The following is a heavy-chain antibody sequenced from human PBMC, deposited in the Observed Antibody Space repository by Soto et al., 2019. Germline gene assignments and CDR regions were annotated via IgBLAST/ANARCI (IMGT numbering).Heavy chain of an antibody. CDR1: GGSISSSSYH. V-gene: IGHV4-39*01. Sequence: QLQLQESGPGLVKPSETLSLTCTVPGGSISSSSYHWVWIRQPPGKGLEWIGNIYYSGSTSYTPSLKSRVTISVDTSKNQFSLKLSSVTAAGAAVYYCARRLSGSSNFDNWGQGTLVTVSS. D-gene: IGHD1-26*01. J-gene: IGHJ4*02. CDR3: ARRLSGSSNFDN. CDR2: IYYSGST.